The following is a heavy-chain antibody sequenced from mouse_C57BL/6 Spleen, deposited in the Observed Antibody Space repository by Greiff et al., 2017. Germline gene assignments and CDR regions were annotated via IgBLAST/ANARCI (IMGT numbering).Heavy chain of an antibody. CDR2: IDPENGDT. D-gene: IGHD2-4*01. CDR1: GFNIKDDY. V-gene: IGHV14-4*01. CDR3: RGGLRQDYAMDY. Sequence: EVQRVESGAELVRPGASVKLSCTASGFNIKDDYMHWVKQRPEQGLEWIGWIDPENGDTEYASKFQGKATITADTSSNTAYLQLSSLTSEDTAVYYCRGGLRQDYAMDYWGQGTSVTVSS. J-gene: IGHJ4*01.